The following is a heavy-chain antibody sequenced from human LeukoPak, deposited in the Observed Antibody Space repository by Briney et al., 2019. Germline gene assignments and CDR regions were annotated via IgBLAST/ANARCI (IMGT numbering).Heavy chain of an antibody. D-gene: IGHD3/OR15-3a*01. CDR1: GYTFTGYY. CDR3: ARTLDFAMYYFDY. CDR2: INPNSGGT. V-gene: IGHV1-2*02. J-gene: IGHJ4*02. Sequence: GASVKVSCKASGYTFTGYYMHWVRQAPGQGLEWMGWINPNSGGTNYAQKFQGRVTMTRDTSISTAYMELSRLRSDDTAVYYCARTLDFAMYYFDYWGQGTLVTVSS.